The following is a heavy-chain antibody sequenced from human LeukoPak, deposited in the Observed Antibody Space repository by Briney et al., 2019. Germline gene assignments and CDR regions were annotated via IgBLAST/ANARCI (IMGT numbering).Heavy chain of an antibody. V-gene: IGHV3-11*01. J-gene: IGHJ4*02. D-gene: IGHD6-19*01. CDR1: GFTFSDYY. CDR2: ISSSGSTI. Sequence: SLRLSCAASGFTFSDYYISLIRPAPGKWLGWVSYISSSGSTIYYADSVKGRFTISRDNAKNPLYLQMNSLRAEDTAVYYCARDLSGGYSSGWYSYFDYWGQGTQVTVSP. CDR3: ARDLSGGYSSGWYSYFDY.